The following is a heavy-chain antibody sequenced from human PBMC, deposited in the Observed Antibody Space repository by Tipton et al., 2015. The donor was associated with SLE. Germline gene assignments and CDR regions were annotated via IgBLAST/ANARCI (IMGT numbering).Heavy chain of an antibody. CDR3: ARLADGNRNWFDP. CDR2: IFHIVSA. Sequence: TLSLTCTVSGGSISSSSYYWAWIRQPPGKGLEWIGHIFHIVSAYYNPSLKSRVTISIDTSTNQFSLQVKSVTAADTAVYYCARLADGNRNWFDPWGQGTLVTVSS. D-gene: IGHD6-13*01. J-gene: IGHJ5*02. CDR1: GGSISSSSYY. V-gene: IGHV4-39*07.